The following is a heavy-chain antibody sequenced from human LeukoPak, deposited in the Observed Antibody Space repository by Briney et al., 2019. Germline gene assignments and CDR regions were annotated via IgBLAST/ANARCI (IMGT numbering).Heavy chain of an antibody. Sequence: ASVKVSCKASGGTFSSYAISWVRQAPGQGLEWVGIINPSGGSTSYAQKFQGRVTMTRDMSTSTVYMELSSLRSEDTAVYYCARAGGYSSSWYDGLDYWGQGTLVTVSS. V-gene: IGHV1-46*01. J-gene: IGHJ4*02. CDR2: INPSGGST. D-gene: IGHD6-13*01. CDR1: GGTFSSYA. CDR3: ARAGGYSSSWYDGLDY.